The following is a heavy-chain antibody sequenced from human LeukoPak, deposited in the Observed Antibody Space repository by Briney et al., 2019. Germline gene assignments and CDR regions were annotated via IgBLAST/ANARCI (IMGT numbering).Heavy chain of an antibody. CDR3: AKGPCGGSCYWYYFDY. D-gene: IGHD2-15*01. CDR1: GFTFSSYA. J-gene: IGHJ4*02. Sequence: GGSLRLSCAASGFTFSSYAMSWVRQAPGKGLEWVSAISGSGGSTYYADSVKGRFTISRDNSKNTLYLQMNSLRAEDTAVYYCAKGPCGGSCYWYYFDYWGQGTLVTVSS. CDR2: ISGSGGST. V-gene: IGHV3-23*01.